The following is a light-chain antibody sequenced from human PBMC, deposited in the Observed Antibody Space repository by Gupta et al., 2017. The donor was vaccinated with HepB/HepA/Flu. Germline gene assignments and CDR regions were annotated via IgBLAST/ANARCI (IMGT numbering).Light chain of an antibody. CDR1: SSDVGGYNY. Sequence: SALTQPRSVSGSPGQSVTISCTGTSSDVGGYNYVSWYQQHPGKAPKLMIYDVSKRPAGVPDRFSGSKSGNTASLTISGRKEEEEADYYCCSDAGSDTLVFGGGTKLTAL. J-gene: IGLJ2*01. V-gene: IGLV2-11*01. CDR3: CSDAGSDTLV. CDR2: DVS.